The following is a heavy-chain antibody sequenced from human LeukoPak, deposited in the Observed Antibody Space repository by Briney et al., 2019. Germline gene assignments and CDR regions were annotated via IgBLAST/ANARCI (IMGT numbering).Heavy chain of an antibody. CDR3: ARMGRRGLDY. V-gene: IGHV4-59*01. J-gene: IGHJ4*02. D-gene: IGHD2-15*01. CDR1: GGSISSYY. CDR2: IYYSGST. Sequence: PSETLSLTCTVSGGSISSYYWSWIRQPPGKGLEWIGYIYYSGSTNYNPSLKSRVTISVDTSKNQFSLKLSSVTAADTAVYYCARMGRRGLDYWGQGTLVTASS.